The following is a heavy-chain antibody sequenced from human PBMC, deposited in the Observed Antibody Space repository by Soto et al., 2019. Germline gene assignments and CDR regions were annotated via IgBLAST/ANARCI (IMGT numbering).Heavy chain of an antibody. V-gene: IGHV1-3*01. CDR1: GYSFSSYA. CDR2: INAGYGNT. D-gene: IGHD7-27*01. Sequence: ASVKVSCKASGYSFSSYAMHWVRQAPGQRLEWMGWINAGYGNTKSSQKFQDRVTISRDTSASTAYMELTSLRSEDTAVYYCARDTGDGTFDFWGQGTLVTVSS. J-gene: IGHJ4*02. CDR3: ARDTGDGTFDF.